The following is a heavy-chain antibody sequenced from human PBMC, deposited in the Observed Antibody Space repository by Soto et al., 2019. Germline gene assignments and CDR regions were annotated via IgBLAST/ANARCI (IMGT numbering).Heavy chain of an antibody. D-gene: IGHD3-3*01. J-gene: IGHJ4*02. CDR3: AKESSNYPYFDY. CDR1: GFTFRRYD. CDR2: ITGSGSST. V-gene: IGHV3-23*01. Sequence: GGALRLSCAAPGFTFRRYDMKWVRQAPGKGLEWVSFITGSGSSTYNAESVKGRFTISRDNSRNTLYLQMNSLRAEDTAVYYCAKESSNYPYFDYWGQGTLVTVSS.